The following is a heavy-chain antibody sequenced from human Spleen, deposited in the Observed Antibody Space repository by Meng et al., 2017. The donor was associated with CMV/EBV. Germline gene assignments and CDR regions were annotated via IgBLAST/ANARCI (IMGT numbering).Heavy chain of an antibody. J-gene: IGHJ4*02. CDR2: ISPYTGNT. CDR3: ARDSMPSY. V-gene: IGHV1-18*01. CDR1: GYTFTSYR. Sequence: ASVKVSCKASGYTFTSYRISWVRQAPGQGLEWMGWISPYTGNTNYAQKLQGRVTMTTDTSTSIARMELRSLRSDDTAVYFCARDSMPSYWGQGTLVTVSS. D-gene: IGHD2-2*01.